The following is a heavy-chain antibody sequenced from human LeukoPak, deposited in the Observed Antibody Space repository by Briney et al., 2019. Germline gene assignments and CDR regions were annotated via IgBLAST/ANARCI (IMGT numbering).Heavy chain of an antibody. CDR1: GYSFTSYW. CDR2: IYPGDSDT. D-gene: IGHD3-22*01. CDR3: ARHQYYYDSSGYYAGGDNWFDP. J-gene: IGHJ5*02. V-gene: IGHV5-51*01. Sequence: GESLQISCKGSGYSFTSYWIGWVRQMPGKGLEWRGIIYPGDSDTRYSPSFQGQVTISADKSISTAYLQWSSLKASDTAMYYCARHQYYYDSSGYYAGGDNWFDPWGQGTLVTVSS.